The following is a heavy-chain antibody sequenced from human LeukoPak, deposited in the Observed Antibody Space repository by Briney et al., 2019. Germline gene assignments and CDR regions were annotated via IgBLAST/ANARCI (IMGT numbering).Heavy chain of an antibody. CDR1: GGSFSGYY. D-gene: IGHD2-15*01. Sequence: SETLSLTCAVYGGSFSGYYWSWIRLPPGKGLEWIGEINHSGSTNYNPSLKSRVTISVDTSKNQFSLKLSSVTAADTAVYYCAGRDVVAKKYYFDYWGQGTLVTVSS. CDR3: AGRDVVAKKYYFDY. V-gene: IGHV4-34*01. J-gene: IGHJ4*02. CDR2: INHSGST.